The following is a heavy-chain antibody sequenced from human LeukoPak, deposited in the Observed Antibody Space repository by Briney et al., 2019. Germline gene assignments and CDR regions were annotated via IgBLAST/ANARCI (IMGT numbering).Heavy chain of an antibody. Sequence: GASVKVSCKASGGTFSSYAISWVRPAPGQGLEWMGRIIPIFGIANYAQKFQGRVTITADKSTSTAYMELSSLRSEDTAVYYCARDAGYYDSSGLGTFDIWGQGTMVTVSS. J-gene: IGHJ3*02. D-gene: IGHD3-22*01. CDR3: ARDAGYYDSSGLGTFDI. CDR2: IIPIFGIA. V-gene: IGHV1-69*04. CDR1: GGTFSSYA.